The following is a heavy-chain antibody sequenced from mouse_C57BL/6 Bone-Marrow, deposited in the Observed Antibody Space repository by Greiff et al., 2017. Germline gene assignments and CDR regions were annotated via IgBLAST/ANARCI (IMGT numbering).Heavy chain of an antibody. D-gene: IGHD1-1*01. CDR3: ARNYGSSYAMDY. CDR2: IHPNSGST. V-gene: IGHV1-64*01. CDR1: GYTFTSYW. Sequence: VQLQQSGAELVKPGASVKLSCKASGYTFTSYWMHWVKQRPGQGLEWIGMIHPNSGSTNYNEKFKSKATLTADKSSSTAYMQLSSLTSEDSAVYYCARNYGSSYAMDYWGQGTTVTVSS. J-gene: IGHJ4*01.